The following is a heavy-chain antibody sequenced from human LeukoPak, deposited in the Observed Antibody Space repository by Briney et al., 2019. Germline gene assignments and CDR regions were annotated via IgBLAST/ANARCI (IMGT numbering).Heavy chain of an antibody. CDR3: ARDLGYSYGFELNHAFDI. D-gene: IGHD5-18*01. CDR2: INPSGGST. J-gene: IGHJ3*02. CDR1: GYTFTSYY. Sequence: ASVKVSCTASGYTFTSYYMHWVRQAPGQGLEWMGIINPSGGSTSYAQKFQGRVTMTRETSTSTVYMELSSLRSEDTAVYYCARDLGYSYGFELNHAFDIWGQGTMVTVSS. V-gene: IGHV1-46*01.